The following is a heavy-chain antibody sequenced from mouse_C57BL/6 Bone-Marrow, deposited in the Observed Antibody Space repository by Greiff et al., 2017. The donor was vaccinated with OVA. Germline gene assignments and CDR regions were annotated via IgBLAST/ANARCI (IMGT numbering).Heavy chain of an antibody. J-gene: IGHJ2*01. CDR2: IHPNSGST. V-gene: IGHV1-64*01. CDR1: GYTFTSYW. CDR3: ACYSSIGDFDY. Sequence: QVQLQQPGAELVKPGASVKLSCKASGYTFTSYWMHWVKQRPGQGLEWIGMIHPNSGSTNYNEKFKSKATLTVDKSSSTAYMQLSSLTSEDSAVYYCACYSSIGDFDYWGQGTTLTVSS. D-gene: IGHD2-5*01.